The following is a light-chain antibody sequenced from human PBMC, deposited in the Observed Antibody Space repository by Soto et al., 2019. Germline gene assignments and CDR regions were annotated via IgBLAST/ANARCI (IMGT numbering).Light chain of an antibody. CDR1: QSVSSY. CDR2: DAS. J-gene: IGKJ4*01. CDR3: QQRSNWPPRLT. Sequence: EIVLTQSPATLSLSPGEKATLSCRASQSVSSYLAWYQQKPGQAPRLLIYDASNRATGIPARFIVSGSGTDFTLTISSLEPEDFAVYYCQQRSNWPPRLTFGGGTKVEIK. V-gene: IGKV3-11*01.